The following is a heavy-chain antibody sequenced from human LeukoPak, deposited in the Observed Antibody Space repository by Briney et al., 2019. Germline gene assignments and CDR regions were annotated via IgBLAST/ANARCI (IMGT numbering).Heavy chain of an antibody. J-gene: IGHJ4*02. Sequence: SETLSLTCAVYGGSFSGYYWSWIRQPPGKGLEWIGEINHSGSTNYNPSLKSRVTISVDTSKNQFSLKLSSVTTADTAVYYCARVDGYSSSWTTTFFDYWGQGTLATVSS. V-gene: IGHV4-34*01. D-gene: IGHD6-13*01. CDR1: GGSFSGYY. CDR2: INHSGST. CDR3: ARVDGYSSSWTTTFFDY.